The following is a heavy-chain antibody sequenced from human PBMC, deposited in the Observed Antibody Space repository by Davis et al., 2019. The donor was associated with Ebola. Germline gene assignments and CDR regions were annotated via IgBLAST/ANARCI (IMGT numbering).Heavy chain of an antibody. CDR2: ISAYNGNT. Sequence: AASVKVSCKASGYTFTSYGISWVRQAPGQGLEWMGWISAYNGNTNYAQKLQGRVTMTTDTSTNTAYMELRSLRAEDTAVYYCLYGSHYWGQGTLVIVSS. J-gene: IGHJ4*02. V-gene: IGHV1-18*01. D-gene: IGHD3-10*01. CDR1: GYTFTSYG. CDR3: LYGSHY.